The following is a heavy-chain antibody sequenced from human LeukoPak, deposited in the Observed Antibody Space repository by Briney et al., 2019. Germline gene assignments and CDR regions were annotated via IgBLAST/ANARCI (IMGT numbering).Heavy chain of an antibody. Sequence: SETLSLTCTVSGGSISSYYWSWIRQPPGKGLEWIGEIDHSGSTNYNPSLKSRVTISVDTSKNQFSLKLSSVTAADTAVFYCARHVSSGWSPFDYWGQGTLVTVSS. J-gene: IGHJ4*02. V-gene: IGHV4-34*01. CDR1: GGSISSYY. CDR2: IDHSGST. D-gene: IGHD6-19*01. CDR3: ARHVSSGWSPFDY.